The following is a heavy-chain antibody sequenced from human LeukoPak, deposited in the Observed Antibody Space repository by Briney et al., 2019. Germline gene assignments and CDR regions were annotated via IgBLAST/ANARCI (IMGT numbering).Heavy chain of an antibody. CDR2: MNPNSGDT. J-gene: IGHJ6*03. CDR3: ARGLDSSSWYHSYYYYYMDV. Sequence: ASVKVSCKASGYTFTSYDINWVRQATGQGFEWMGWMNPNSGDTGYAQKFQGRVTMTRNTSISTAYMELSSLRSEDTAVYYCARGLDSSSWYHSYYYYYMDVWGKGTTVTVSS. V-gene: IGHV1-8*01. D-gene: IGHD6-13*01. CDR1: GYTFTSYD.